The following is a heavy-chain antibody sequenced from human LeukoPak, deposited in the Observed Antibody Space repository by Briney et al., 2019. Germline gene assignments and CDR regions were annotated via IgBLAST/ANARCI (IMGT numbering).Heavy chain of an antibody. CDR3: ARGLSDALRYLDWLGYYYYGMDV. D-gene: IGHD3-9*01. V-gene: IGHV4-34*01. CDR1: GGSFSGYY. CDR2: INHSGST. Sequence: SETLSLTCAVYGGSFSGYYWSWIRQPPGKGLEWIGEINHSGSTNYNPSLKSRVTISVDTSKNQFSLKLSSVTGADTAVYYCARGLSDALRYLDWLGYYYYGMDVWGQGTTVTVSS. J-gene: IGHJ6*02.